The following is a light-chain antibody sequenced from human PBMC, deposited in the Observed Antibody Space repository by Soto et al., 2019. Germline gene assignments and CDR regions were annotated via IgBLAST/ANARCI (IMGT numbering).Light chain of an antibody. Sequence: QSALTQPASVSGSPGQSITISCTGTSSDVGFYNYVSWYQQHPGEAPKVMIYEVSNRPSGVSNRFSGSKSGNTASLTISGLQAEDEADYYCSSYTTSSTVLFGGGTKLTVL. J-gene: IGLJ3*02. CDR3: SSYTTSSTVL. V-gene: IGLV2-14*01. CDR1: SSDVGFYNY. CDR2: EVS.